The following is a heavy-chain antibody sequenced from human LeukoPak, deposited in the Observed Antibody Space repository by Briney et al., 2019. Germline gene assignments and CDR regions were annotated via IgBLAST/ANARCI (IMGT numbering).Heavy chain of an antibody. D-gene: IGHD3-10*01. CDR3: ARDRQSEGFGELSLYAFDI. CDR1: GYSFIKYG. Sequence: GSSVTVSYKASGYSFIKYGIRWVRQAPGQGREGMGWISAYNGKTKYEQKVRGRVTMTTDTSTSTAYMELRSLISDDTAVYYCARDRQSEGFGELSLYAFDIWGQGTTVTVSS. J-gene: IGHJ3*02. CDR2: ISAYNGKT. V-gene: IGHV1-18*04.